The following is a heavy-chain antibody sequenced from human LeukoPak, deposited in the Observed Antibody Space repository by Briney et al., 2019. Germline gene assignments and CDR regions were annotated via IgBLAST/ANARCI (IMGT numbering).Heavy chain of an antibody. CDR1: GGSISSSSYY. CDR3: ARVGEGIRGYSGYEDF. Sequence: SETLSLTCTVSGGSISSSSYYWGWIRQPPGKGLEWIGRIYTSGSTNYNPSLKSRVTMSVDTSKNQFSLKLSSVTAADTAVYYCARVGEGIRGYSGYEDFWGQGTLVTVSS. J-gene: IGHJ4*02. D-gene: IGHD5-12*01. CDR2: IYTSGST. V-gene: IGHV4-39*07.